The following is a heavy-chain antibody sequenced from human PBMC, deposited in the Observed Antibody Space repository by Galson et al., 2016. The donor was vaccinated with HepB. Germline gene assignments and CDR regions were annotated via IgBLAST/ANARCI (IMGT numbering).Heavy chain of an antibody. CDR1: GYTFTSYG. CDR2: ISAYNGNT. D-gene: IGHD3-16*02. J-gene: IGHJ4*02. CDR3: AREDDYIWGSYRTIDY. V-gene: IGHV1-18*01. Sequence: SVKVSCKASGYTFTSYGICWVRQAPGQGLEWMGWISAYNGNTNYAQKLQGRVTMTTDTSTSTAYMELRSLRSDDTAVYYCAREDDYIWGSYRTIDYWGQGTLVTVPS.